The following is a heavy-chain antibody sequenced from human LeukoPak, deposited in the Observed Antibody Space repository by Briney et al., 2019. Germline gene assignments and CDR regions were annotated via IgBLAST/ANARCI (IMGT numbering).Heavy chain of an antibody. J-gene: IGHJ4*02. CDR3: ARDRGYGDWFDY. CDR1: GFIFSSYE. CDR2: ISSIGNII. D-gene: IGHD4-17*01. Sequence: GGSLRLSCAASGFIFSSYEMNWVRQAPGKGLEWVSYISSIGNIIYYADSVKGRFTISRGNAKNSLYLQMNSLRVEDTAVYYCARDRGYGDWFDYWGQGTLVTVSS. V-gene: IGHV3-48*03.